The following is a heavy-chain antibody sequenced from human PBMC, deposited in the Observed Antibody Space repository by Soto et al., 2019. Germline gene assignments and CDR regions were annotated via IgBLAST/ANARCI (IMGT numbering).Heavy chain of an antibody. V-gene: IGHV4-31*03. CDR2: IYDSVNT. CDR1: GDSLSSGGHY. D-gene: IGHD3-9*01. J-gene: IGHJ4*02. CDR3: ARVDNRGYFAILTDY. Sequence: QVQLQESGPGLVKPSQTLSLTCTVSGDSLSSGGHYWSWIRQHPGKGLEWIGHIYDSVNTYYSPSLRSRVTISADMSKNQVSLNLRSVTAADTAVYYCARVDNRGYFAILTDYWGQGTLVTVSS.